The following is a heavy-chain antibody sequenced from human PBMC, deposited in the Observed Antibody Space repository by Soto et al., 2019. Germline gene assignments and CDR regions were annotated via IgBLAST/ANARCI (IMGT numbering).Heavy chain of an antibody. D-gene: IGHD2-21*01. CDR1: GASISSSGYY. J-gene: IGHJ4*02. CDR2: IDYIGNT. CDR3: LRGGLRYQHSWYYFDV. Sequence: QVQLQESGPGLVSPWGTLSLTCTVSGASISSSGYYWGWIRLAPGKGLEWIGSIDYIGNTYYNPSLKRRVTGSVATSKNPISLQLSSVTAADTAVHYWLRGGLRYQHSWYYFDVWGQGALVTVSS. V-gene: IGHV4-39*01.